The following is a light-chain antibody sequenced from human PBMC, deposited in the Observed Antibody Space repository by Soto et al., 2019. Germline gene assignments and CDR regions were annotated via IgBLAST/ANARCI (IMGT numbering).Light chain of an antibody. CDR3: QQANSFPLT. CDR1: QAINNW. CDR2: ATS. V-gene: IGKV1-12*01. Sequence: DIQMTQSPSSVSASVGDRVSISCRASQAINNWLAWYQQKPGKAPKLLIFATSTLQTGVPSRFSGSGSGTDYTLTISSLQPEDFATYYCQQANSFPLTFGAGTKGEFK. J-gene: IGKJ4*01.